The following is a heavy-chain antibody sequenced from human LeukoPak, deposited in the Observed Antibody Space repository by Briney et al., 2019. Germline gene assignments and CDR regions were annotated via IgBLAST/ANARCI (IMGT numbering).Heavy chain of an antibody. CDR2: ISYDGSNK. CDR1: GFTFSSYA. V-gene: IGHV3-30-3*01. CDR3: ARGWRMGDYYYGMDV. J-gene: IGHJ6*02. Sequence: PGRSLRLSCAASGFTFSSYAMHWVRQAPGKGLEWVAVISYDGSNKYYADSVKGRFTISRVNSKNTLYLQMNSLRAEDTAVYYCARGWRMGDYYYGMDVWGQGTTVTVSS. D-gene: IGHD1-26*01.